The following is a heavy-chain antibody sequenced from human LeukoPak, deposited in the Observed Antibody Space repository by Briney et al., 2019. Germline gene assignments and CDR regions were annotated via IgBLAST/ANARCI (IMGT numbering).Heavy chain of an antibody. CDR3: AKSGSGKVDY. D-gene: IGHD3-10*01. CDR1: GFTFSSSA. CDR2: ISGSGGNT. J-gene: IGHJ4*02. Sequence: GGTLRLSCAASGFTFSSSAMSWVRQAPGKGLEGVSGISGSGGNTYYAHSVKGRFTVSRDNSKNTLFLQMSSLRAEDTAIYYCAKSGSGKVDYWGQGTLVTVSS. V-gene: IGHV3-23*01.